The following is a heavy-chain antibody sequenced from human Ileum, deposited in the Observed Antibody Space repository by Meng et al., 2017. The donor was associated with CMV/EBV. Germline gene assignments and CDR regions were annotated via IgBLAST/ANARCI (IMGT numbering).Heavy chain of an antibody. CDR2: ISSDGSKK. J-gene: IGHJ4*02. CDR3: ARGSGYSSGWSDTPDY. V-gene: IGHV3-30*03. D-gene: IGHD6-19*01. CDR1: FVFITYG. Sequence: FVFITYGMPWVRQAPGKGLEWVAAISSDGSKKYYTDSVKGRFTISRDNSKNTVDLQMNSLRDDDTAVYYCARGSGYSSGWSDTPDYWGQGTLVTVSS.